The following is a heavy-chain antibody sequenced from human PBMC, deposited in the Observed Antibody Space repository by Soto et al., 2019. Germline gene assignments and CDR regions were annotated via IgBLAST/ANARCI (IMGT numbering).Heavy chain of an antibody. J-gene: IGHJ6*03. CDR2: IYYSGST. Sequence: SETLSLTCTVSGGSISSSSYYWGWIRQPPGKGLEWIGSIYYSGSTYYNPSLKSRVTISVDTSKNQFSLKLSSVTAADTAVYYCARMAKYSSSWYGSYYYYMDVWGKGTTVTVSS. D-gene: IGHD6-13*01. V-gene: IGHV4-39*01. CDR1: GGSISSSSYY. CDR3: ARMAKYSSSWYGSYYYYMDV.